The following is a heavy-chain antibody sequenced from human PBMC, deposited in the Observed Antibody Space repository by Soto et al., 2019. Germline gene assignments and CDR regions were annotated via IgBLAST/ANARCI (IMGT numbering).Heavy chain of an antibody. J-gene: IGHJ4*02. V-gene: IGHV4-59*01. Sequence: PSETLSLTCTVSGGSISSYYWSWIRQPPGKGLEWIGYIHSSGNSNYNPSLKSRVTASADTSKNQFSLKLKSVTAADTAVYYCARGGGLTPNFDYWGQGTLVTV. CDR1: GGSISSYY. D-gene: IGHD7-27*01. CDR2: IHSSGNS. CDR3: ARGGGLTPNFDY.